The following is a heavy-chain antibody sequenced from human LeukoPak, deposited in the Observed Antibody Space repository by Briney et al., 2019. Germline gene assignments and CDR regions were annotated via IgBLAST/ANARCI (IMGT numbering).Heavy chain of an antibody. CDR3: ATDSSGWYSSYFDY. D-gene: IGHD6-19*01. CDR2: FDPEDGET. V-gene: IGHV1-24*01. CDR1: GYTLTELS. Sequence: ASVKVSCKLSGYTLTELSMHWVRQAPGKGLEWMGGFDPEDGETIYAQKFQGRVTMTEDTSTDTAYMELSSLRSEDTAVYYCATDSSGWYSSYFDYWGQGTLVTVSS. J-gene: IGHJ4*02.